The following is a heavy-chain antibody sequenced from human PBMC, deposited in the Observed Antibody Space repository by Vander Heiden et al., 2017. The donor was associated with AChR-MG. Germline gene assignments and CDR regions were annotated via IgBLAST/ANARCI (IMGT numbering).Heavy chain of an antibody. J-gene: IGHJ5*02. D-gene: IGHD2-15*01. CDR1: GGTFSSYA. V-gene: IGHV1-69*06. Sequence: QVQLVQSGAEVKKPGSSVKVSCKASGGTFSSYAISWGQQAPGQGLEWMGGIIPIFGTANYAQKFQGRVTITADKSTSTAYMELSSLRSEDTAVYYCARFPPLSPYCSGGSCYEVWFDPWGQGTLVTVSS. CDR3: ARFPPLSPYCSGGSCYEVWFDP. CDR2: IIPIFGTA.